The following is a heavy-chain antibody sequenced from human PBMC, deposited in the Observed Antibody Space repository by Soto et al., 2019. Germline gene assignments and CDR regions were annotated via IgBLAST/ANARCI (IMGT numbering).Heavy chain of an antibody. CDR2: IWYDGSNK. CDR3: ARGTVGQNTDY. CDR1: GFTFSSYG. Sequence: QVQLVESGGGVVQPGRSLRLSCAASGFTFSSYGMHWVRQAPGKGLEWVAVIWYDGSNKYYADSVKGRFTISRDNSKNTLYLQMNSLRAEDTAVYYCARGTVGQNTDYWGQGTLVTVSS. D-gene: IGHD4-17*01. J-gene: IGHJ4*02. V-gene: IGHV3-33*01.